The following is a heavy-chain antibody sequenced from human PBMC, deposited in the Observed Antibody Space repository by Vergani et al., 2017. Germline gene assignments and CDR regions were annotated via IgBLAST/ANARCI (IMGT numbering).Heavy chain of an antibody. Sequence: EVQLVESGGGLVQPGGSLRLSCAASGFTFSSYSMNWVRQAPGKGLEWVSYISSSSSTIYYADSVKGRFTISRDNAKNSLYLQMNSLRAEDTAVYYCAAVYDILTGFYFDYWGQGTLVTVSS. D-gene: IGHD3-9*01. J-gene: IGHJ4*02. CDR2: ISSSSSTI. V-gene: IGHV3-48*01. CDR1: GFTFSSYS. CDR3: AAVYDILTGFYFDY.